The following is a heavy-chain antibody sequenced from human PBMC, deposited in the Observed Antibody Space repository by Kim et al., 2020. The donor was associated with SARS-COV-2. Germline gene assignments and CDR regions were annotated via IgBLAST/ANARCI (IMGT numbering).Heavy chain of an antibody. CDR2: VLYSGST. D-gene: IGHD2-15*01. J-gene: IGHJ5*01. V-gene: IGHV4-59*01. Sequence: SETLYLTCTVSGGSISSYYWSWIRQPPGKGLEWVGYVLYSGSTNNNPSLKSRLTISVDTSKNQFSLRLGSVTAADTAVYYCARFTGYSNSWIDSWGQGTLVTVSS. CDR3: ARFTGYSNSWIDS. CDR1: GGSISSYY.